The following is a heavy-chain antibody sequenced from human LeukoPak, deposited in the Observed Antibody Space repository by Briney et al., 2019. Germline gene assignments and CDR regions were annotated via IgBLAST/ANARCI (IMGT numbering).Heavy chain of an antibody. CDR3: ARDQEGFDY. V-gene: IGHV1-8*01. Sequence: ASVKVSCKASGFTFTSYDINWVRQASGQGLEWMGWMNPNNGNTGYAQKFQGRVTMTRDTSISTAYMELSGLRSEDTAVYYCARDQEGFDYWGQGTLVTVSS. J-gene: IGHJ4*02. CDR1: GFTFTSYD. CDR2: MNPNNGNT.